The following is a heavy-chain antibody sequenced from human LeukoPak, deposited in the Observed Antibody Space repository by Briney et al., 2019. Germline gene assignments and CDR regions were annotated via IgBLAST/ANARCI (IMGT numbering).Heavy chain of an antibody. Sequence: GGSLRLSCAASGFTFSSYAMSWVRQAPGQGLEWVSVISGSGGSTYYAASVKGRFSISRDNSKNTLYLQMNSLRAEDTAVFYCAKVDFWSGYYKAYWGQGTLVTVSS. CDR2: ISGSGGST. CDR3: AKVDFWSGYYKAY. D-gene: IGHD3-3*01. J-gene: IGHJ4*02. V-gene: IGHV3-23*01. CDR1: GFTFSSYA.